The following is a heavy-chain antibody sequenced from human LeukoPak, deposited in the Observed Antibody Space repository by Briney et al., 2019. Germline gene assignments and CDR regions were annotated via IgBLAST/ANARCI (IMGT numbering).Heavy chain of an antibody. D-gene: IGHD4-17*01. Sequence: SETLSLTCTVSGGSISSYYWSWIRQPAGKGLEWIGRIYTSGSTNYNPSLKSRVTMSVDTSKKQFSLKLSSVTAADTAVYYCARDLGSLDYGDYVVWFDPWGQGTLVTVSS. CDR3: ARDLGSLDYGDYVVWFDP. J-gene: IGHJ5*02. V-gene: IGHV4-4*07. CDR2: IYTSGST. CDR1: GGSISSYY.